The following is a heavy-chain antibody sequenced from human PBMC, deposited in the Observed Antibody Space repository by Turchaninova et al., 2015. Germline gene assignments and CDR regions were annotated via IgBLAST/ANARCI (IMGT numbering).Heavy chain of an antibody. CDR1: GVMLSGYC. Sequence: EVQLCWLVGCLFKHWGSSRASCSASGVMLSGYCMNWVLQSPGKGLEWVSSISSSSSYIYYADSVKGRFTISRDNAKISLYLQMNSLRAEDTAVYYCARDVTGPTWGQGTLVTVSS. CDR3: ARDVTGPT. J-gene: IGHJ5*02. V-gene: IGHV3-21*01. D-gene: IGHD2-8*02. CDR2: ISSSSSYI.